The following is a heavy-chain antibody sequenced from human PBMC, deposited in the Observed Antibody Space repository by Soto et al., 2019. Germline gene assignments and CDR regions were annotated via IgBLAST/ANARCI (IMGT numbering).Heavy chain of an antibody. CDR2: ISSSGSTI. J-gene: IGHJ4*02. CDR3: ASPTYYYDSRGPPAY. V-gene: IGHV3-48*01. D-gene: IGHD3-22*01. CDR1: GFLFSTYY. Sequence: GGSLRLSCAASGFLFSTYYMNWVRQGPGKGLEWVSYISSSGSTIFYTDSVKGRFTVSRDNAKNSLYLQMNSLRAEDTAVYYWASPTYYYDSRGPPAYGGQGTLVTVSS.